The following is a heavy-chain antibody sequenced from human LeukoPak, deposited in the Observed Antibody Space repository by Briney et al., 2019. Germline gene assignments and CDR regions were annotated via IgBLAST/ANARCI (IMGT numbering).Heavy chain of an antibody. J-gene: IGHJ4*02. D-gene: IGHD3-10*01. Sequence: GGSLRLSCAASGFTFSSYSINWVRQAPGKGLEWVSSISSSSSYIYYADSVKGRFTISRDNAKNSLYLQMNILRAEDTAVYYCARVRRVTMVRGASNYFDYWGQGTLVTVSS. CDR1: GFTFSSYS. CDR2: ISSSSSYI. V-gene: IGHV3-21*01. CDR3: ARVRRVTMVRGASNYFDY.